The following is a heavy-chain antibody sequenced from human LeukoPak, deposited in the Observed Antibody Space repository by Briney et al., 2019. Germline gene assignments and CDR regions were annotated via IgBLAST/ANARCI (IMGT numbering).Heavy chain of an antibody. D-gene: IGHD5-24*01. CDR2: IYYSGST. J-gene: IGHJ4*02. V-gene: IGHV4-39*01. CDR3: ARRRRDGYNSQFDY. CDR1: GGSISSSSYY. Sequence: SETLSLTCTVSGGSISSSSYYWGWIRQPPGKGLEWIGSIYYSGSTYYNPSLKSRVTISVDTSKNQFSLKLSSVTAADTAVYYCARRRRDGYNSQFDYWGQRTLVTVSS.